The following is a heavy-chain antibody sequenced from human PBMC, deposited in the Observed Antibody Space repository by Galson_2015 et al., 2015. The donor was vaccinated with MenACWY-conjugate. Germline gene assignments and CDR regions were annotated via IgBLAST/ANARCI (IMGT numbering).Heavy chain of an antibody. Sequence: SLRLSCAASGSTFSSYGMHWVRQAPGKGLEWVAVISYDGSNKYYADSVKGRFTISRDNSKNTLYLQMNSLRAEDTAVYYCAKDLSHSWAYYGMDVWGQGTTVTVSS. J-gene: IGHJ6*02. CDR1: GSTFSSYG. CDR2: ISYDGSNK. V-gene: IGHV3-30*18. CDR3: AKDLSHSWAYYGMDV. D-gene: IGHD2/OR15-2a*01.